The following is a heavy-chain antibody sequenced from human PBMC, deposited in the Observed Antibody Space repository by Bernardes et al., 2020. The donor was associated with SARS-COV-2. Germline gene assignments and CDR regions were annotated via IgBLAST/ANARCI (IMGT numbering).Heavy chain of an antibody. CDR1: GYTFTSYS. CDR3: SRGRFGGDY. V-gene: IGHV1-18*04. Sequence: ASVKVSCKTSGYTFTSYSLSWVRQAPGQGIEGMGWIRTYHGKTSYAQTLQGRVTVTTDTTTNTVYMELRRLGSDDTAVYFCSRGRFGGDYWGQGTLVTVSS. D-gene: IGHD2-15*01. J-gene: IGHJ4*02. CDR2: IRTYHGKT.